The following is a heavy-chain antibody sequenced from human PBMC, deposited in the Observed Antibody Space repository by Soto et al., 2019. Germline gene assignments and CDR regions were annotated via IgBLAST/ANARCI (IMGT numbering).Heavy chain of an antibody. CDR3: ARDRDFGTGYEYYYYAMDV. CDR2: INPNSTSA. Sequence: GASVKVSCKASGYSFTSYYLHWVRQAPGQGLEWMGIINPNSTSASYAQKFQGRVTMTRDTSTSTVYMELSTLRSEDTAVYYCARDRDFGTGYEYYYYAMDVWGQGTTVTVSS. CDR1: GYSFTSYY. J-gene: IGHJ6*02. D-gene: IGHD3-3*01. V-gene: IGHV1-46*01.